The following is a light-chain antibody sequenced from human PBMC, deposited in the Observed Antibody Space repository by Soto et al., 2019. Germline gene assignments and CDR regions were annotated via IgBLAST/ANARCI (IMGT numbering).Light chain of an antibody. CDR1: QSVSSY. Sequence: EIVLTQSPATLSLSPGERATLSCRASQSVSSYLAWYQQKPGQAPRLLIYDASNRATGIPARFSGSGSGTDLTLTISSLEPEDFAVYYCQQRNIWPLTFGGGTKVEIK. CDR2: DAS. V-gene: IGKV3-11*01. J-gene: IGKJ4*01. CDR3: QQRNIWPLT.